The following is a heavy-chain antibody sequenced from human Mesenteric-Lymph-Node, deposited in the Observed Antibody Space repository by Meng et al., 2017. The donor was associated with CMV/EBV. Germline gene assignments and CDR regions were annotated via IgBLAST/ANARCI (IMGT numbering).Heavy chain of an antibody. Sequence: GESLKISCAASGFTFSTYAMNWVRQAPGKGLEWVSVVSGNSEYIHYAGSVKGRFTISRDNSKNTLYLQMNSLRAEDTAVYYCARGGGRIVPAASPPFQHWGQGTLVTVSS. CDR2: VSGNSEYI. D-gene: IGHD2-2*01. J-gene: IGHJ1*01. CDR1: GFTFSTYA. V-gene: IGHV3-23*01. CDR3: ARGGGRIVPAASPPFQH.